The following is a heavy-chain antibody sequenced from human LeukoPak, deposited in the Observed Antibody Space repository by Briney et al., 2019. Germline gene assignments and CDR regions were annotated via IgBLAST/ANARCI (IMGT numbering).Heavy chain of an antibody. CDR2: ISSSSSTI. CDR1: GFTFSSYS. J-gene: IGHJ4*02. CDR3: ARGTGYSSSWPPH. V-gene: IGHV3-48*01. D-gene: IGHD6-13*01. Sequence: TGGSLRLSCAASGFTFSSYSMNWVRQAPGKGLEWVSYISSSSSTIYYADSVKGRFTISRDNAKNSLYLQMNSLRAEDTAVYYCARGTGYSSSWPPHWGQGTLVTVSS.